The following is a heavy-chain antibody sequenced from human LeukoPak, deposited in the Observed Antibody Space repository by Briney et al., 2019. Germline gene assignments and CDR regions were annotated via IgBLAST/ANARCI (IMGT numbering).Heavy chain of an antibody. J-gene: IGHJ3*01. D-gene: IGHD2-2*01. V-gene: IGHV1-18*01. CDR3: ARRFCSSVGCYDDDAFDV. CDR2: ISVYNGKI. Sequence: GASVTVSHKSSGHTFVIYGISWVRQAPGQGREWMGWISVYNGKINYAQKFQGRVTMTTDTSTSTAYLEVRSLTAEDTAVYYCARRFCSSVGCYDDDAFDVWGEGTLVTVS. CDR1: GHTFVIYG.